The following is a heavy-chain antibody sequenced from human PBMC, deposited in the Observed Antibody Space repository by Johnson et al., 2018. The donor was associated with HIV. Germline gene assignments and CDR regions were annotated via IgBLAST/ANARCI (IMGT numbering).Heavy chain of an antibody. CDR1: GFTLSSYD. CDR3: ARGASDDSSGYRILGYAFDI. V-gene: IGHV3-13*01. D-gene: IGHD3-22*01. Sequence: EVQLLESGGGLVQPGGSLRLSCAASGFTLSSYDMHWVRQATGKGLEWVSAIGTAGDTYYPGSVKGRFTIFRENAKNSLYLQMNSLRAGDTAVYHCARGASDDSSGYRILGYAFDIWGQGTMVTVSS. J-gene: IGHJ3*02. CDR2: IGTAGDT.